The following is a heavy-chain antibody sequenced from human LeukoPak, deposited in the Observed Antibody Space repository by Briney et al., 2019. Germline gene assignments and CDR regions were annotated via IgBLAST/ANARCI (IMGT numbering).Heavy chain of an antibody. V-gene: IGHV3-7*01. J-gene: IGHJ3*02. CDR2: IKQDGSER. D-gene: IGHD3-22*01. Sequence: GGSLRLSCAASGFTFSSYWMSWVRQAPGKGLEWVANIKQDGSERYYVDSVKGRFTISRDNAKNSPYLQMISLRVEDTAVYYCARRSGHYYDSSGYYHENAFDIWGQGTMVTVSS. CDR1: GFTFSSYW. CDR3: ARRSGHYYDSSGYYHENAFDI.